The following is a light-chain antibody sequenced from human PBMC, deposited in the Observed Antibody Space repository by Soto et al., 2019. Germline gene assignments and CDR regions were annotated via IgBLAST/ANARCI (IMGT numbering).Light chain of an antibody. CDR3: QQYNNWPLT. CDR2: GAS. CDR1: QSVSSN. Sequence: EIVMTQSPATLSVSPGERATLSCRASQSVSSNLAWYQQKPGQAPRLLIYGASTRATGIPARFSGSGSGTEFTLTISRLQSEDLAVYSCQQYNNWPLTFGGGTKVEIK. V-gene: IGKV3-15*01. J-gene: IGKJ4*01.